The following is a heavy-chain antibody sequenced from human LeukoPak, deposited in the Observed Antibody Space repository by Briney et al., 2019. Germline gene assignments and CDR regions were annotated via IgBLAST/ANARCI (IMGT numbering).Heavy chain of an antibody. J-gene: IGHJ4*02. Sequence: GGSLRLSCAASGFTLSSYSMNWVRQAPGKGLEGVSFTSSSSGTIYYADSVKGRFTISRDNAKNSLYLQMNSLRAEDMAVYYCARDPYGSGSYYYDYWGQGTLVTVSS. D-gene: IGHD3-10*01. CDR1: GFTLSSYS. V-gene: IGHV3-48*01. CDR3: ARDPYGSGSYYYDY. CDR2: TSSSSGTI.